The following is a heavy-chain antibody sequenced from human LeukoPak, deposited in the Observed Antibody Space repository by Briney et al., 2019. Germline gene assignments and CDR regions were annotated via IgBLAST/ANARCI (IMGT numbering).Heavy chain of an antibody. J-gene: IGHJ3*02. CDR3: ARNTSLGYVFGGGNIFFDT. CDR2: ISSSSSYT. V-gene: IGHV3-21*01. CDR1: GFTFSNYG. D-gene: IGHD3-3*01. Sequence: GGSLRLSCAASGFTFSNYGMNWVRQAPGKGPEWVSSISSSSSYTYYADSVKGRFTISRDNAKNSLYLQMNSLRAEDTAVYYWARNTSLGYVFGGGNIFFDTWGQGKRVTVSS.